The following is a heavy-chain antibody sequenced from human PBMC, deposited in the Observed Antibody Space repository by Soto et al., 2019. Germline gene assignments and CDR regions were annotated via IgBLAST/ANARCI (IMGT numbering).Heavy chain of an antibody. D-gene: IGHD2-21*01. CDR2: INPSGGST. J-gene: IGHJ4*02. CDR1: GYTFTSYY. V-gene: IGHV1-46*03. Sequence: QVQLVQSGAEVKKPGASVKVSCKASGYTFTSYYMHWVRQAPGQGLEWMGIINPSGGSTSYAQKFQGRVTMTRDTSTSTVYMELSSLRSEDTAVYYGARDNSKKGTFDYWGQGTLVTVSS. CDR3: ARDNSKKGTFDY.